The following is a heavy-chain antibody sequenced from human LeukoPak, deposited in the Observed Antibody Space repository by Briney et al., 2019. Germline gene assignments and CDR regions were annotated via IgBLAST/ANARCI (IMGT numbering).Heavy chain of an antibody. Sequence: GGSLRLSCAASGFTFSSYWMHWVRQAPGKGLVWVSRINSDGSSTSCADSVKGRFTISRDNAKNTLYLQMNSLRAEDTAVYYCARGFLNFWSGYGEYFQHWGQGTLVTVSS. D-gene: IGHD3-3*01. CDR1: GFTFSSYW. CDR3: ARGFLNFWSGYGEYFQH. J-gene: IGHJ1*01. V-gene: IGHV3-74*01. CDR2: INSDGSST.